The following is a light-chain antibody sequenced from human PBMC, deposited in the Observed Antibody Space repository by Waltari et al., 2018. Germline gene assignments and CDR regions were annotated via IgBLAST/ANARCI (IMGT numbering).Light chain of an antibody. Sequence: QSVLTQPPSASGTPGQRVTISCSGSSPNIGSNYVYWYQQLPGTAPKLLISRNNPRPSGVPDRFSGSKSGTSASLAISGLRSEDEADYYCAAWDDSLSGGVFGGGTKLTVL. CDR1: SPNIGSNY. V-gene: IGLV1-47*01. CDR2: RNN. J-gene: IGLJ3*02. CDR3: AAWDDSLSGGV.